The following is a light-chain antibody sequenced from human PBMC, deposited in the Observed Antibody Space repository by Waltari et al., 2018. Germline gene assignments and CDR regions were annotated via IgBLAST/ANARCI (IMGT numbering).Light chain of an antibody. CDR2: GGS. J-gene: IGKJ2*01. CDR1: KSLRRTW. CDR3: QQYESSVMYT. V-gene: IGKV3-20*01. Sequence: VLTQSPGTLSLSPGDRATLPCRARKSLRRTWLVWYKQKSGQAPRLLIYGGSSSAAGIPDRSSGSGSGTDFTLTISRLEPEDSAVYYCQQYESSVMYTFGQGTKVEIK.